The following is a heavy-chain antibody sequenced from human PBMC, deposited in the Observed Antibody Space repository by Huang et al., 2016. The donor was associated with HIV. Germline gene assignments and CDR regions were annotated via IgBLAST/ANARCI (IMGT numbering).Heavy chain of an antibody. D-gene: IGHD3-3*01. Sequence: EVQLVESGGGLVKPGGSLSLSCAASGFTFSSYSMNGVRQAAGRGLEGVSSIVSSRTYINSADSVKGRLTRSRDNAKNSLYLQMNSLRAEDTAVYFCARDFNDDFWSGDSETDIDYWGQGILVTVSS. CDR1: GFTFSSYS. CDR2: IVSSRTYI. J-gene: IGHJ4*02. V-gene: IGHV3-21*01. CDR3: ARDFNDDFWSGDSETDIDY.